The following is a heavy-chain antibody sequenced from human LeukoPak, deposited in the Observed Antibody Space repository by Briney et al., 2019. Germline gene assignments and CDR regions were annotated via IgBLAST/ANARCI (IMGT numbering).Heavy chain of an antibody. V-gene: IGHV4-39*01. J-gene: IGHJ4*02. Sequence: SETLSLTCTVSGGPISSSSSYWGWIRQPPGKGLEWIGSIYYSGSTYYNPSLKSRVTISVDTSKNQFSLKLSSVTAADTAVYYCARLRIKQLGWDWGQGTLVTVSS. D-gene: IGHD6-6*01. CDR2: IYYSGST. CDR3: ARLRIKQLGWD. CDR1: GGPISSSSSY.